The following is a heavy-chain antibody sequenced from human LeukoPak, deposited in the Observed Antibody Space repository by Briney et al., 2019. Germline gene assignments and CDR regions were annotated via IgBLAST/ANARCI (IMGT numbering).Heavy chain of an antibody. CDR3: AREHTAMNAFDI. V-gene: IGHV3-66*01. CDR1: GFTFSSNY. D-gene: IGHD5-18*01. Sequence: PGGSLRLSCAASGFTFSSNYMSWVRQAPGKGLEWVSVIYSGGSTYYADSVKGRFTISRDNSKNTLYLQMNSLRAEDTAVYYCAREHTAMNAFDIWGQGTMVTVSS. J-gene: IGHJ3*02. CDR2: IYSGGST.